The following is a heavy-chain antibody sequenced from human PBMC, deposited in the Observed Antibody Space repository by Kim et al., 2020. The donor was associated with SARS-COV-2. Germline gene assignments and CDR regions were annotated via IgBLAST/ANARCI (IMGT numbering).Heavy chain of an antibody. CDR1: GGSISSGGYY. CDR2: IYYSGST. J-gene: IGHJ6*02. CDR3: ARDGHGMGYYGMDV. D-gene: IGHD1-20*01. Sequence: SETLSLTCTVSGGSISSGGYYWSWIRQHPGKGLEWIGYIYYSGSTYYNPSLKSRVTISVDTSKNQFSLKLSSVTAADTAVYYCARDGHGMGYYGMDVWGQGTTVTVSS. V-gene: IGHV4-31*03.